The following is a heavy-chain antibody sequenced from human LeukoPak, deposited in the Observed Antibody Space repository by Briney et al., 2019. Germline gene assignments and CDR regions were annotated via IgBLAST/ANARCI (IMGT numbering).Heavy chain of an antibody. CDR1: GFTVSSNY. CDR3: ARDRFTMVRGVISEYYMDV. J-gene: IGHJ6*03. CDR2: IYSGGST. D-gene: IGHD3-10*01. V-gene: IGHV3-66*01. Sequence: GGSLRLSCAASGFTVSSNYMSWVRQAPGKGLEWVSVIYSGGSTYYADSVKGRFTISRDNSKNTLYLQMNSLRAEDTAVYYCARDRFTMVRGVISEYYMDVWGKGTTVTISS.